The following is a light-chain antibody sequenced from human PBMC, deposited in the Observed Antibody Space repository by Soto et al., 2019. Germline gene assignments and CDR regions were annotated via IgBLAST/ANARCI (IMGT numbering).Light chain of an antibody. CDR1: QSVSSN. V-gene: IGKV3-15*01. J-gene: IGKJ1*01. CDR3: QHYNNWPRT. Sequence: EIVMTQSPATLSVSPGERATLSCRASQSVSSNLAWYQQKPGQAPRLLIYGASTRATGIPARFSGSGSGTEFNITISSMQSEEFAVYYCQHYNNWPRTFGQGTKVEIK. CDR2: GAS.